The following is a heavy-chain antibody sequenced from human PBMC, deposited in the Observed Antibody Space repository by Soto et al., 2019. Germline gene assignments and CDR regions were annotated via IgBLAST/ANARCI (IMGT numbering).Heavy chain of an antibody. CDR1: RVAFSKFI. CDR3: AKVRYSSPMGYYYGMDV. J-gene: IGHJ6*02. Sequence: SVKVSCKASRVAFSKFIVTWVRQAPGLGLEWVGGIIPIFGTANYAQKFQGRVTITADESTSTSYMEVNNLRSEDTAVYYCAKVRYSSPMGYYYGMDVWGQGTTVTVSS. D-gene: IGHD6-19*01. V-gene: IGHV1-69*13. CDR2: IIPIFGTA.